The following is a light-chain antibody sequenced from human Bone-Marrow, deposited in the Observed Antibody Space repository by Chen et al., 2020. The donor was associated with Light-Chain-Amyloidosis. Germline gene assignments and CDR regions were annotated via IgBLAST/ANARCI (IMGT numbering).Light chain of an antibody. CDR3: QSADTTDTLYVL. CDR2: NDS. J-gene: IGLJ2*01. V-gene: IGLV3-25*03. CDR1: GLPKQY. Sequence: SYELTQPPSVSVYPGQTARISCSGDGLPKQYAYWYQQKPGQAPVLVIYNDSERPSGIPERFSGSSSGTTVTLTISGVQADDEADYYCQSADTTDTLYVLFGGGTKLTVL.